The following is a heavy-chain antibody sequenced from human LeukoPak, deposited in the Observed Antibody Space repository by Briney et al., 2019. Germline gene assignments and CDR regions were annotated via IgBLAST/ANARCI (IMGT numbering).Heavy chain of an antibody. CDR1: GDSLTNSRYY. V-gene: IGHV4-61*09. D-gene: IGHD3-22*01. J-gene: IGHJ4*02. CDR3: ARRVVDDSSGYYMYYFDY. Sequence: PSQTLSLTCTVSGDSLTNSRYYWNWIRQPAGKGLEWLGNVHSSGTTNYLPSLWSRVTVSLDTSKNQFSLKLSSVTAADTAVYYCARRVVDDSSGYYMYYFDYWGQGTLVTVSS. CDR2: VHSSGTT.